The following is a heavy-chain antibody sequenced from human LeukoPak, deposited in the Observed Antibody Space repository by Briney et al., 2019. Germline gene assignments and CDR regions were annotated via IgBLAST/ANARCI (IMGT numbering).Heavy chain of an antibody. CDR3: ARVSDTAMVEGGYYFDY. V-gene: IGHV1-69*06. J-gene: IGHJ4*02. D-gene: IGHD5-18*01. CDR1: GGTFSSYA. Sequence: ASVKVSCKASGGTFSSYAISWVRQAPGQGLEWMGGIIPIFGTANYAQKFQGRVTITADKSTSTAYMELGSLRSEDTAVYYCARVSDTAMVEGGYYFDYWGQGTLVTVSS. CDR2: IIPIFGTA.